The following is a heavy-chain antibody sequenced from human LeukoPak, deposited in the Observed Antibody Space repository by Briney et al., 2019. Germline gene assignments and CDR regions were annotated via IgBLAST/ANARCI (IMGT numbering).Heavy chain of an antibody. J-gene: IGHJ4*02. CDR2: ISYDGSNK. D-gene: IGHD5-18*01. CDR3: ATTATVLY. Sequence: GGSLRLSYAASGFTFSSYAMHWVRQAPGKGLEWVAVISYDGSNKYYADSVKGRSTISRDNSKNTLYLEMNSLRAEDTAVYYCATTATVLYWGQGTLVTVSS. CDR1: GFTFSSYA. V-gene: IGHV3-30-3*01.